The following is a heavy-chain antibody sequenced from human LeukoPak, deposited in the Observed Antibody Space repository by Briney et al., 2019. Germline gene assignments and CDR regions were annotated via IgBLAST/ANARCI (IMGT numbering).Heavy chain of an antibody. CDR3: VKCPLQPGDTSGYYYDY. CDR2: ISRKGDDT. Sequence: GGSLRLSCSASGFTFSNFPMHWVRQAPGKGLEYVSAISRKGDDTYYADSVKGRFTISRDNSKNTMYLQMSSLRAEDTAVYYCVKCPLQPGDTSGYYYDYWGQGTLVTVSS. J-gene: IGHJ4*02. D-gene: IGHD3-22*01. V-gene: IGHV3-64D*09. CDR1: GFTFSNFP.